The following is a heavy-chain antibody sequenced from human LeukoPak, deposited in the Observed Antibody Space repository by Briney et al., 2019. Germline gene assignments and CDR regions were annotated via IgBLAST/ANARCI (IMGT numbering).Heavy chain of an antibody. V-gene: IGHV3-7*01. D-gene: IGHD3-22*01. CDR2: IKQDGSEK. CDR1: GFTFSSYW. CDR3: ARGYYYDSSGYPGSY. J-gene: IGHJ4*02. Sequence: PGGSLRLSCAASGFTFSSYWMNWVRQAPGKGLEWVANIKQDGSEKYYVDSVKGRFTISRDNAKNSLYLQMNSLRVEDTAVYYCARGYYYDSSGYPGSYWGQGTLVTVSS.